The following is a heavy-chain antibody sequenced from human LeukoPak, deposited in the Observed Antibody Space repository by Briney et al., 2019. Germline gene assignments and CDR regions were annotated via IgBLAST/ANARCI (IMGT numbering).Heavy chain of an antibody. CDR2: ISYSGST. CDR1: GGSISSYY. D-gene: IGHD2-15*01. Sequence: PSETLSLTCTVSGGSISSYYWSWIRQPPGKGLEWIGYISYSGSTNYNPSLKSRVTISLDTSNNQFSLRLTSVTAADTAVYYCARGFRYCSGGSCYTSYYFDYWGQGTLVTVSS. CDR3: ARGFRYCSGGSCYTSYYFDY. J-gene: IGHJ4*02. V-gene: IGHV4-59*08.